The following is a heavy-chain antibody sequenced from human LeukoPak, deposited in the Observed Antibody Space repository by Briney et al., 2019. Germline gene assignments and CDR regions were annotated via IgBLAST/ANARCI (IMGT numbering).Heavy chain of an antibody. V-gene: IGHV3-7*01. CDR2: IKQDGSEK. CDR1: GFTFSSYW. Sequence: GGYLRLSGAASGFTFSSYWMSWVRQAPGKGLEWVANIKQDGSEKYYVDSVKGRFTISRDNAKTSLYLQMNSLRAEDTAVYYCARDKILGATHFDYWGQGTLVTVSS. CDR3: ARDKILGATHFDY. D-gene: IGHD1-26*01. J-gene: IGHJ4*02.